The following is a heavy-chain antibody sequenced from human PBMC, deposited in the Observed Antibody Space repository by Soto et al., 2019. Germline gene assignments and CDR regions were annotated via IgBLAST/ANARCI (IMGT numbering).Heavy chain of an antibody. CDR3: AKGGPPITMVRGVIRDYYYGMDV. Sequence: PGGSLRLSCAASGFTFSSYAMSWVRQAPGKGLEWVSAISGSGGSTYYAGSVKGRFTISRDNSKNTLYLQMNSLRAEDTAVYYCAKGGPPITMVRGVIRDYYYGMDVWGQGTTVTVSS. CDR1: GFTFSSYA. J-gene: IGHJ6*02. V-gene: IGHV3-23*01. D-gene: IGHD3-10*01. CDR2: ISGSGGST.